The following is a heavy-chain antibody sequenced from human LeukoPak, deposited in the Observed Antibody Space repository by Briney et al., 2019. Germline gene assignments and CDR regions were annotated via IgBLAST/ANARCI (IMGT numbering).Heavy chain of an antibody. CDR2: IYPGDSDT. Sequence: GESLKISCKGSGDTFNTHWIGWVRQMPGKGLEWMGIIYPGDSDTRYSPSFEGQVTISADKSSRTAYLQWSSLKASDTAMYYCARQKSRETQSIEQKLLYGYYYYYYMDVWGKGTTVTVSS. CDR1: GDTFNTHW. D-gene: IGHD2-2*02. CDR3: ARQKSRETQSIEQKLLYGYYYYYYMDV. V-gene: IGHV5-51*01. J-gene: IGHJ6*03.